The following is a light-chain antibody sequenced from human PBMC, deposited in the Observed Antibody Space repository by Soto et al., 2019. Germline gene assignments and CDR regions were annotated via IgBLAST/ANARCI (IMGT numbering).Light chain of an antibody. CDR3: QQYYSTPVT. Sequence: DIVMTQSPDSLSVSLGERATINCKSSQNVLYSSNNKNYLAWYQQKPGQPPKLLIYWASTRESGVPDRFSGSGSGTDVTLTISSLQAEDVAVYYCQQYYSTPVTFGGGTKVEIK. CDR1: QNVLYSSNNKNY. J-gene: IGKJ4*01. V-gene: IGKV4-1*01. CDR2: WAS.